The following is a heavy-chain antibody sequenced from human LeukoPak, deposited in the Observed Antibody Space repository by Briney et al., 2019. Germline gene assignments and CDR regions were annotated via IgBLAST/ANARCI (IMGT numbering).Heavy chain of an antibody. J-gene: IGHJ3*01. D-gene: IGHD6-19*01. CDR3: ARASYSSGWS. CDR2: IKQDGSEK. V-gene: IGHV3-7*01. CDR1: GFTFSTYW. Sequence: GGSLRLSCAASGFTFSTYWMSWVRQAPGKGLEWVANIKQDGSEKYYVDSVKGRFTVSRDNAKNSLYLQMNSLRAEDTAMYYCARASYSSGWSGGQGTMVTVFS.